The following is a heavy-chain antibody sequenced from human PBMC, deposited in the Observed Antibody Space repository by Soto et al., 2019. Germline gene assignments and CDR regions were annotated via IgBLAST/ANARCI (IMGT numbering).Heavy chain of an antibody. Sequence: SETVSLTCAVSGGSVSRGGWSWTWIRQPPGKGLEWIGYIYHSGSTYYNPSLKSRVTISVDRSKNQFSLKLNSVTAADTAVYYCARVPDVWGQWTTVTVSS. V-gene: IGHV4-30-2*01. CDR3: ARVPDV. CDR2: IYHSGST. J-gene: IGHJ6*02. CDR1: GGSVSRGGWS.